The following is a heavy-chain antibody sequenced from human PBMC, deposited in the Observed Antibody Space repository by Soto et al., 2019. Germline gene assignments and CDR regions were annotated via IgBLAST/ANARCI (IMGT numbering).Heavy chain of an antibody. CDR2: IIPILGIA. V-gene: IGHV1-69*02. J-gene: IGHJ4*02. D-gene: IGHD5-12*01. CDR3: VSHYVNKVATTFEQNFDY. Sequence: GASVKVSCKASGGTFSSYTISWVRQAPGQGLEWMGRIIPILGIANYAQKFQGRVTITADKSTSTAYMELSSLRSEDTAVYYCVSHYVNKVATTFEQNFDYWGQGTLVTVSS. CDR1: GGTFSSYT.